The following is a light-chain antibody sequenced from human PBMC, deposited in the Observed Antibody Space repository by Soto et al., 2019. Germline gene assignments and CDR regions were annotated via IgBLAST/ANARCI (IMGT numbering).Light chain of an antibody. J-gene: IGKJ1*01. V-gene: IGKV3-20*01. CDR3: QQYDSSPWT. CDR2: GAS. CDR1: QSVSSSF. Sequence: EMVLTQSPGTLSLSPGERSTLSCRASQSVSSSFLAWYQQKPGQAPRLLIYGASTSATGIPDRFSGSGSGKDFTLTISRLEPEDFAVYYCQQYDSSPWTFGQGTKVEIK.